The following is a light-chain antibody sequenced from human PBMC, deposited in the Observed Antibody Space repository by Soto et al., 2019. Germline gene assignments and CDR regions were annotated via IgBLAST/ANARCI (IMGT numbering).Light chain of an antibody. V-gene: IGLV1-40*01. J-gene: IGLJ2*01. CDR3: QSYDSSLSLV. Sequence: QAVLTQPPSVSGAPGQRVTISCAGNRSNIGADFAVHWYQHLPGTAPKLLIFSTNTRPSGVPDRFSGSRSGTSASLAITGLQAEDEADYYCQSYDSSLSLVFGGGTKLTVL. CDR1: RSNIGADFA. CDR2: STN.